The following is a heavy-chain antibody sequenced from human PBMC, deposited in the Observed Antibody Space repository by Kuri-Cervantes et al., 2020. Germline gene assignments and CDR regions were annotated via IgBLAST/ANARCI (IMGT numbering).Heavy chain of an antibody. D-gene: IGHD3-10*01. Sequence: GGSLRLSCAASGFIFDDYAMHWVRQTPGKGLEWVSGINWNSDNIGYADSVKGRFTISRDNAKNSLYLQMNSLRAEDTALYYCAKDYGFTYGSGSRGTGYFDYWGQGTLVTVSS. CDR2: INWNSDNI. CDR3: AKDYGFTYGSGSRGTGYFDY. CDR1: GFIFDDYA. J-gene: IGHJ4*02. V-gene: IGHV3-9*01.